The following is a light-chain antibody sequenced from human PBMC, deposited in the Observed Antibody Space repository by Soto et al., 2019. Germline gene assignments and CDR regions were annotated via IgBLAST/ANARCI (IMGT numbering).Light chain of an antibody. J-gene: IGKJ5*01. CDR1: QSISSW. CDR2: DAS. Sequence: DIQMTQSPSTLSASVGDRVTITCRASQSISSWLAWYQQKPGKAPKLLIYDASNLQSGVPSRFSGSGSGTEFTLTVNNLQPDDFATYYCLQYNSYSITFGQGTRLEIK. CDR3: LQYNSYSIT. V-gene: IGKV1-5*01.